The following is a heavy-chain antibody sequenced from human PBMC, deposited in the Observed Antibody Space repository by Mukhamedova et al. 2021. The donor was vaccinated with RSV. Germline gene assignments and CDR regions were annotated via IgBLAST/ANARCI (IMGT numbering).Heavy chain of an antibody. V-gene: IGHV4-38-2*02. J-gene: IGHJ4*02. CDR2: IYHSGST. CDR3: ARGGDFWSGYFAY. D-gene: IGHD3-3*01. Sequence: IRQPPGKGLEWIGSIYHSGSTYYNPSLKSRVTISVDTSKNQFSLKLSSVTAADTAVYYCARGGDFWSGYFAYWGQGTLVTVSS.